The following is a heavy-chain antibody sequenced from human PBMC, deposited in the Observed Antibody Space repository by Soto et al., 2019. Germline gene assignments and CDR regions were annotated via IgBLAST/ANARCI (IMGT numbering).Heavy chain of an antibody. Sequence: GGSLRLSCVASGFSLANYVVTWFRRAPGKGLEWVSASSNTGGTTYYADSVSGRFTISRDDSKNTVYLQMNRLRAEDTALYYCARAVTGWPNWFAPWGLGTLVTVSS. CDR3: ARAVTGWPNWFAP. D-gene: IGHD6-19*01. CDR1: GFSLANYV. J-gene: IGHJ5*02. V-gene: IGHV3-23*01. CDR2: SSNTGGTT.